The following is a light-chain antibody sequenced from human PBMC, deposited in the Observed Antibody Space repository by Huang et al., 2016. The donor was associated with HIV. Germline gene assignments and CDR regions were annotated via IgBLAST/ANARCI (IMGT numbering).Light chain of an antibody. CDR3: QQYNNWPLT. J-gene: IGKJ4*01. Sequence: EIVMTQSPATLSVSPGERATLSCRASPSVNSNVAWYQQKPGQAPRLLIDGASTRATGIPARFSGSGSGTEFTLTISSLQSEDFAVYSCQQYNNWPLTFGGGTKVEIK. CDR2: GAS. V-gene: IGKV3-15*01. CDR1: PSVNSN.